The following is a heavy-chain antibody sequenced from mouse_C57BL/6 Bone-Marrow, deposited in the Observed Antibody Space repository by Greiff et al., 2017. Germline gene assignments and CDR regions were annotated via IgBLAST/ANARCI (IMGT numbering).Heavy chain of an antibody. V-gene: IGHV1-81*01. CDR3: ARWDYYGSSHAMDY. D-gene: IGHD1-1*01. Sequence: QVHVKQSGAELARPGASVKLSCKASGYTFTSYGISWVKQRTGQGLEWIGEIYPRSGNTYYNEKFKGKATLTADKSSSTAYMELRSLTSEDSAVYFCARWDYYGSSHAMDYWGQGTSVTVSS. CDR2: IYPRSGNT. J-gene: IGHJ4*01. CDR1: GYTFTSYG.